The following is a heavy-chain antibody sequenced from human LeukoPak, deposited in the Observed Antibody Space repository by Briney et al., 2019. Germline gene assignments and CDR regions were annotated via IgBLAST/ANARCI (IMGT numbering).Heavy chain of an antibody. CDR1: GFTFSSYA. J-gene: IGHJ4*02. CDR3: AKVYSSGWYGLPFGD. CDR2: ISGSGGST. V-gene: IGHV3-23*01. Sequence: GSLRLSCAASGFTFSSYAMSWVRQAPGKGLEWVSAISGSGGSTYYADSVKGRFTISRDNSKNTLYLQMNSLRAEDTAVYYCAKVYSSGWYGLPFGDWGQGTLVTVSS. D-gene: IGHD6-19*01.